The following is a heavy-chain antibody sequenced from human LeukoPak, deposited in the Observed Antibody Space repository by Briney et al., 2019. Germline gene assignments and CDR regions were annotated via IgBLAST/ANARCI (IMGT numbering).Heavy chain of an antibody. CDR2: ISSSSSTI. J-gene: IGHJ4*02. CDR3: ARDSRSGEWELVFDY. Sequence: GGSLRLSCAASGFTFSSYSMNWVRQAPGKGLEWVSYISSSSSTIYYADSVKGRFTISRDNSKNTLYLQMNSLRAEDTAVYYCARDSRSGEWELVFDYWGQGTLVTVSS. V-gene: IGHV3-48*01. CDR1: GFTFSSYS. D-gene: IGHD1-26*01.